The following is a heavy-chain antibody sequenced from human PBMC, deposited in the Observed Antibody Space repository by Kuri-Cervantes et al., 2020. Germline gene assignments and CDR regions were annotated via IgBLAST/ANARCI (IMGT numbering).Heavy chain of an antibody. Sequence: ASVKVSCKASGYTFTGYYMHWVRQAPGQGLEWMGWINPNSGGTNYAQKFQGRVTMTTDTSTSTAYMELRSLRSDDTAVYYCARGALPSIVVVPAASELSYTWFDPWGQGTLVTVSS. D-gene: IGHD2-2*01. J-gene: IGHJ5*02. CDR3: ARGALPSIVVVPAASELSYTWFDP. V-gene: IGHV1-2*02. CDR1: GYTFTGYY. CDR2: INPNSGGT.